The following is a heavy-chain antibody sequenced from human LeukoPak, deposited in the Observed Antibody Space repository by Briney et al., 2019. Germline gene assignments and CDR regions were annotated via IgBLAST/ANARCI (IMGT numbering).Heavy chain of an antibody. D-gene: IGHD2-15*01. CDR2: ISYDGSNK. CDR1: GFTFSSYA. Sequence: GGSLRLSCAASGFTFSSYAMHWVRQAPGKGLEWVAVISYDGSNKYYADSVKGRFTISRDNSKNTLYLQMNSLRAEDTAVYYCARCLGSYYGMDVWGQGTTVTVS. J-gene: IGHJ6*02. CDR3: ARCLGSYYGMDV. V-gene: IGHV3-30-3*01.